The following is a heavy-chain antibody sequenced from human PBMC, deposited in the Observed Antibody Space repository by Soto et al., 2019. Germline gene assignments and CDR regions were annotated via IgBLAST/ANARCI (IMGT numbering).Heavy chain of an antibody. CDR3: ATTPPTRITMVRGAEPYCYGMDV. CDR1: GYSFTSYW. Sequence: EVQLVQSGAEVKKPGESLRISCKGSGYSFTSYWISWVRQMPGKGLEWMGRIDPSDSYTNYSPSFQGHVTISADKSSSTAYLQWSSLKASDTAMYYCATTPPTRITMVRGAEPYCYGMDVWGQGTTVTVSS. J-gene: IGHJ6*02. V-gene: IGHV5-10-1*03. CDR2: IDPSDSYT. D-gene: IGHD3-10*01.